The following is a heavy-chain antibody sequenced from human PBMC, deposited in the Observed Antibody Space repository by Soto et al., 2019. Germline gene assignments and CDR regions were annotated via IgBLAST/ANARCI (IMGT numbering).Heavy chain of an antibody. D-gene: IGHD6-13*01. CDR1: GFTFSRYA. Sequence: GGSMRLSCAASGFTFSRYAMHWVRQAPGKGLEWVAVIWFDETNKYYVDSVRGRFTISRDNSKNTLYLQMNSLRGEGTAVYYCARDRSRGIAAAGPDYWGQGTLVTVSS. CDR3: ARDRSRGIAAAGPDY. J-gene: IGHJ4*02. V-gene: IGHV3-33*01. CDR2: IWFDETNK.